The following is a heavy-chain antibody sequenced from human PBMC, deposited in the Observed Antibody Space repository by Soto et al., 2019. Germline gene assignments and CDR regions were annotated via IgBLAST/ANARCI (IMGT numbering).Heavy chain of an antibody. CDR3: AGRDASDFDI. J-gene: IGHJ3*02. V-gene: IGHV4-59*01. Sequence: PSETLSLTCTVSGGSISSYYWSWIRQPQGKGLEWIGYIYYSGSTNYNPSLKSRVTISVDTSKNQFSLKLSSVTAADTAVYYCAGRDASDFDICCQGTMVTVS. CDR1: GGSISSYY. D-gene: IGHD3-16*01. CDR2: IYYSGST.